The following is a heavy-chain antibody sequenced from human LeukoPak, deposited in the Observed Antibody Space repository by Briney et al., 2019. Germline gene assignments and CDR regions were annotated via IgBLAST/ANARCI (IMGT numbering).Heavy chain of an antibody. CDR1: GFTFSRYW. Sequence: PGGSLRLSCAASGFTFSRYWMHWVRQAPGKGQVWVSRINSDGSSTSYAESVKGRFAISRDNAKKTLYLQMNSLRAEDTAVYYCARSSTSGYDRIDFDYWGQGTQVTVSS. CDR3: ARSSTSGYDRIDFDY. V-gene: IGHV3-74*01. J-gene: IGHJ4*02. D-gene: IGHD5-12*01. CDR2: INSDGSST.